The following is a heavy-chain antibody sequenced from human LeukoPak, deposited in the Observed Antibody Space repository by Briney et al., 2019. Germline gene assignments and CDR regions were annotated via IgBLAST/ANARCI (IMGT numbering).Heavy chain of an antibody. CDR2: IRSKAYGGTT. D-gene: IGHD1-26*01. V-gene: IGHV3-49*04. CDR3: TRDMGATHYFDY. J-gene: IGHJ4*02. Sequence: GGSLRLSCAASGFTFSSYSMNWVRQAPGKGLEWVGFIRSKAYGGTTEYAASVKGRFTISRDDSKSIAYLQMNSLKTEDTAVYYCTRDMGATHYFDYWGQGTLVTVSS. CDR1: GFTFSSYS.